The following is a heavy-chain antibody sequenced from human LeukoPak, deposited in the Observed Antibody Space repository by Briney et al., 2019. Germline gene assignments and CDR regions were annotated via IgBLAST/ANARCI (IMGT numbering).Heavy chain of an antibody. CDR2: IVVGSGNT. Sequence: SVRVSCKASGFTFTSSAMQWVRQARGQRLEWIGWIVVGSGNTNYAQKFQERVTITRDMSTSTAYMELSSLRSEDTAVYYCAVVVPAAIPDYWGQGTLVTVSS. CDR1: GFTFTSSA. V-gene: IGHV1-58*02. J-gene: IGHJ4*02. D-gene: IGHD2-2*01. CDR3: AVVVPAAIPDY.